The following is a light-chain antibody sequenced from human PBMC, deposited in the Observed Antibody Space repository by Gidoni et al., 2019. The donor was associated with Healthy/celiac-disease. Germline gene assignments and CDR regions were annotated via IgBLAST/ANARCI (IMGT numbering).Light chain of an antibody. CDR1: QSVSSRY. J-gene: IGKJ2*01. CDR3: QQYGSSPYT. V-gene: IGKV3-20*01. Sequence: EIVLTQSPGTLSLSPGERATLSCRDSQSVSSRYLAWYQQKPGQAPRLLIYGASSRATGIPDRFSGSGSGTDFTLTISRLEPEDFAVYYCQQYGSSPYTFGQGTKLEIK. CDR2: GAS.